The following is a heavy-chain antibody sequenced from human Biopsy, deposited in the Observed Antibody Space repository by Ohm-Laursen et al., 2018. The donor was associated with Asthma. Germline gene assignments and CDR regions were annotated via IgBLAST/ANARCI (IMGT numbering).Heavy chain of an antibody. V-gene: IGHV3-30-3*01. J-gene: IGHJ4*02. Sequence: SSLRLSCAAFGFRFSSYAMHWVRQAPGKGLEWVALITYDGSKTIYGDSVRGRFTVSRDSSTNTLHLQMNSLRAEDTAVYYCAKDVFPGWELRRGPDYWGQGTLVTVSS. CDR3: AKDVFPGWELRRGPDY. CDR1: GFRFSSYA. CDR2: ITYDGSKT. D-gene: IGHD1-26*01.